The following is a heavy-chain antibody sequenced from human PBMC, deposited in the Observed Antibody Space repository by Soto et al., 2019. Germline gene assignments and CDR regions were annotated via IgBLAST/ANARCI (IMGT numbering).Heavy chain of an antibody. Sequence: SVKVSCKASGGTFSSYAISWVRQAPGQGLEWMGGIIPIFGTANYAQKFQGRVTITADKSTSTAYMELSSLRSEDTAVYYCAREYRRNKAYFDFWGQGTLVTVSS. CDR3: AREYRRNKAYFDF. D-gene: IGHD2-2*02. CDR2: IIPIFGTA. V-gene: IGHV1-69*06. J-gene: IGHJ4*02. CDR1: GGTFSSYA.